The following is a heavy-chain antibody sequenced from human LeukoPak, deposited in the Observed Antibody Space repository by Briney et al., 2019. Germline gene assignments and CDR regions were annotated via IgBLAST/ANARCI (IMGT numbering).Heavy chain of an antibody. CDR3: SRGVDSAKGGDS. Sequence: PSETLSLSCTVSGGSVNSGHHYWSWTRHHPAKGLEWLGFIHFSGDIYYNPSLTGRLSISVDTSKNQFSLRLTSVTAADTAVYYCSRGVDSAKGGDSWGLGALVTVSP. CDR2: IHFSGDI. V-gene: IGHV4-30-4*01. J-gene: IGHJ4*02. D-gene: IGHD5-18*01. CDR1: GGSVNSGHHY.